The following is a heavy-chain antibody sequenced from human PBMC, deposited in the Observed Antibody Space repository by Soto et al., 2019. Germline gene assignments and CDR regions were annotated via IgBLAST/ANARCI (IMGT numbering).Heavy chain of an antibody. J-gene: IGHJ4*02. CDR1: GFTFSSYS. CDR2: ISSSSSYI. V-gene: IGHV3-21*01. D-gene: IGHD5-18*01. CDR3: ARVRIQLWSFDY. Sequence: GGSLRLSCAASGFTFSSYSMNWVRQAPGKGLEWVSSISSSSSYIYYADSVKGRFTISRDNAKNSLYLQMNSLRAEDTAVYYCARVRIQLWSFDYWGQGTLVTVSS.